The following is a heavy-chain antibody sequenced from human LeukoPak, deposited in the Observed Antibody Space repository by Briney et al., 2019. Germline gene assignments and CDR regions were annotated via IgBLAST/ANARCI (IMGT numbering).Heavy chain of an antibody. J-gene: IGHJ4*02. D-gene: IGHD1-14*01. V-gene: IGHV4-4*07. Sequence: SETLSLTCTVSGGSISSYYWSWIRQPAGKGLEWIGRIYTSGSTNYNPSLKSRVTMSVDTSKNQFSLKLIFVTAADTAVYYCARDLGSYNRYYFDFWGQGTLVTVSS. CDR2: IYTSGST. CDR3: ARDLGSYNRYYFDF. CDR1: GGSISSYY.